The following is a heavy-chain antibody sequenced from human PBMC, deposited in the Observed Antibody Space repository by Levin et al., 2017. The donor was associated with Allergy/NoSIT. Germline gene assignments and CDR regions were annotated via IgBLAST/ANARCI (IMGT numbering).Heavy chain of an antibody. CDR1: GFTFSGAA. J-gene: IGHJ4*02. CDR2: IRSKGSDYAT. Sequence: QASETLSLTCATSGFTFSGAAVHWVRQASGKGLEWVGRIRSKGSDYATSYVASVKGRFTIAREDSKNTAYLQMNSLKTEDTAVYYCSIAHAKLERNYWGQGTLVTVSS. CDR3: SIAHAKLERNY. V-gene: IGHV3-73*01. D-gene: IGHD1-1*01.